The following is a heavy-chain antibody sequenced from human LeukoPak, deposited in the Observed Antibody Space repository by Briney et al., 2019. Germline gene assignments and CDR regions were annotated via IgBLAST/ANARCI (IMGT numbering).Heavy chain of an antibody. V-gene: IGHV1-2*02. CDR1: GYTFTGYY. CDR2: INPNSGGT. J-gene: IGHJ4*02. D-gene: IGHD6-13*01. CDR3: ARNSGYGFLGGYYFDY. Sequence: ASVKVSCKASGYTFTGYYMHWVRQAPGQGLEWMGWINPNSGGTNYAQKLQGRVTMTTDTSTSTAYMELRSLRSDDTAVYYCARNSGYGFLGGYYFDYWGQGTLVTVSS.